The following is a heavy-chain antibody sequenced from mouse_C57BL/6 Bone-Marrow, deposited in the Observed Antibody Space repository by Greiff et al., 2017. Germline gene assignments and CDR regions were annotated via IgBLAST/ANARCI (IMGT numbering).Heavy chain of an antibody. CDR1: GFTFSDYY. Sequence: DVKLVESEGGLVQPGSSMKLSCTASGFTFSDYYMAWVRPVPEKGLEWVANINYDGSSTYYLDSLKSRFIISRDNAKNILYLQMSSLKSEDTATYYCARGEGNYGWFAYWGQGTLVTVSA. V-gene: IGHV5-16*01. D-gene: IGHD2-1*01. J-gene: IGHJ3*01. CDR3: ARGEGNYGWFAY. CDR2: INYDGSST.